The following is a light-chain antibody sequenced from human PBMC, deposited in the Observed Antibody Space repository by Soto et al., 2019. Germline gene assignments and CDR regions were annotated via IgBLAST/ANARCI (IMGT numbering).Light chain of an antibody. CDR3: QTWDTGIVV. Sequence: QSVLTQSPSASASLGASVKLTCTLSSGHSSYAIAWHQQQPEKGPRFLMKITRDGRHIKGDGIPDRFSGSSSGAERYLTISSLQSEDEADYYCQTWDTGIVVFGGGTKLTVL. J-gene: IGLJ2*01. CDR2: ITRDGRH. CDR1: SGHSSYA. V-gene: IGLV4-69*01.